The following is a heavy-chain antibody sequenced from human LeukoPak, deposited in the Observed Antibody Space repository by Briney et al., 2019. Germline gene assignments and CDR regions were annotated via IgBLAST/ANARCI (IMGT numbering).Heavy chain of an antibody. D-gene: IGHD1-7*01. V-gene: IGHV4-39*01. CDR1: GASIRGGTYY. CDR3: ARRYDWNYVYFDY. CDR2: ISYSGGT. Sequence: PSETLSLTCAVSGASIRGGTYYWVWIRQPPGKGLEWIGSISYSGGTYYNPSLKSRVTISRDTSENQFSLKLRSVTAADTAVYYCARRYDWNYVYFDYWGQGTLVTVSS. J-gene: IGHJ4*02.